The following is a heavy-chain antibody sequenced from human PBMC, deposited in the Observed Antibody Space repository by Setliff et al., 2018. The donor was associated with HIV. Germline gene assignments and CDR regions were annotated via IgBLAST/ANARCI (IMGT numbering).Heavy chain of an antibody. J-gene: IGHJ3*01. CDR3: AKLDYYDTSGSWARKVAIDF. CDR2: IQSSGIT. D-gene: IGHD3-22*01. Sequence: GGSLRLSCAASGFTFSSSAMSWVHQAPGKGLERVSLIQSSGITYYADSVKGRFTISRDNSNNTLSLQMSSLRAEDTALYYCAKLDYYDTSGSWARKVAIDFWGRGAMVTVSS. V-gene: IGHV3-23*01. CDR1: GFTFSSSA.